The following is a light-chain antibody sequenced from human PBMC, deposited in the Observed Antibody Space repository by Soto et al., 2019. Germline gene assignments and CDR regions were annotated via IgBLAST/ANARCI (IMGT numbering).Light chain of an antibody. J-gene: IGLJ2*01. Sequence: QSALTQPASVSGSPGQSITISCTGTRSDVGSYNLVSWYQQEPGKAPKLMIYEVNKRPSGVSNRFSGSKSGNTASLTISGLQAEDEADYFCCSYADSPTWVVFSEGTKLTVL. CDR3: CSYADSPTWVV. V-gene: IGLV2-23*02. CDR2: EVN. CDR1: RSDVGSYNL.